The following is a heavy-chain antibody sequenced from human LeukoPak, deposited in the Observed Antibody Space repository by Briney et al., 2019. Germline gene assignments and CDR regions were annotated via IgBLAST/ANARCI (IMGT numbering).Heavy chain of an antibody. J-gene: IGHJ5*02. Sequence: GGSLRLSCAASGFTFSSYSMNWVRQAPGKGLEWVSSISSSSSYIYYADSVKGRFTISRDNAKNSLYLQMNSLRAEDTAVYYCARDGSNSNWFDPWGQGTLVTVST. V-gene: IGHV3-21*01. CDR2: ISSSSSYI. CDR3: ARDGSNSNWFDP. CDR1: GFTFSSYS. D-gene: IGHD4-11*01.